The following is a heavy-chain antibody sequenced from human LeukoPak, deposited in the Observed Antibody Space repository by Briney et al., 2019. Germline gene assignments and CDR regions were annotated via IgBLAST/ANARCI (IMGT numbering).Heavy chain of an antibody. Sequence: GESLKISCKGSGYSFTSYWIGWVRQMPGKGLEWMGIIYPGDSDTRYSPSFQGQATISADKSISTAYLQWSSLKASDTAMYYCARRTYYYDSSGPNWFDPWGQGTLVTVSS. CDR2: IYPGDSDT. J-gene: IGHJ5*02. CDR1: GYSFTSYW. V-gene: IGHV5-51*01. CDR3: ARRTYYYDSSGPNWFDP. D-gene: IGHD3-22*01.